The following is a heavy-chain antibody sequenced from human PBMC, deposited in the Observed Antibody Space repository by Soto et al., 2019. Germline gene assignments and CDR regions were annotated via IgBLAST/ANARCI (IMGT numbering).Heavy chain of an antibody. J-gene: IGHJ4*02. Sequence: PGGSLRLSCAASGFTFSSYSMNWVRQAPGKGLEWVSYISSSSSTIYYADSAKGRFTISRDNAKNSLYLQMNSLRAEDTAVYYCASQSSEWLLFASWGQGTLVTVSS. CDR1: GFTFSSYS. V-gene: IGHV3-48*01. D-gene: IGHD5-12*01. CDR3: ASQSSEWLLFAS. CDR2: ISSSSSTI.